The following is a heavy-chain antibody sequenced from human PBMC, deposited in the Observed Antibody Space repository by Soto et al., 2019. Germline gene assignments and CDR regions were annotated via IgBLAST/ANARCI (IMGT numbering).Heavy chain of an antibody. D-gene: IGHD3-16*01. CDR2: ISYDGNYI. Sequence: QVQLVESGGGVVQPGASLRLSCEASGFDFSSYAMHWVRQAPGKGLEWVGVISYDGNYIYYADSVKGRFTISRDNSKNTLYVQVNSLRPEDTAVYYCAKGILSATIGPYAMDVWGQVTTVTVSS. CDR1: GFDFSSYA. J-gene: IGHJ6*02. CDR3: AKGILSATIGPYAMDV. V-gene: IGHV3-30*18.